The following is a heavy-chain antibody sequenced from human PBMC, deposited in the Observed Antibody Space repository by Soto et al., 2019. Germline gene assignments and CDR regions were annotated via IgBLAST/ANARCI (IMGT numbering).Heavy chain of an antibody. CDR3: ARMGFVVVPAAMTAFDI. CDR1: GFTFSSYS. J-gene: IGHJ3*02. CDR2: ISSSSSTI. Sequence: GGSLRLSCAASGFTFSSYSMNWVRQAPGKGLEWVSYISSSSSTIYYADSVKGRFTISRDNAKNSLYLQMNSLRDEDTAVYYCARMGFVVVPAAMTAFDIWGQGTMVTVS. V-gene: IGHV3-48*02. D-gene: IGHD2-2*01.